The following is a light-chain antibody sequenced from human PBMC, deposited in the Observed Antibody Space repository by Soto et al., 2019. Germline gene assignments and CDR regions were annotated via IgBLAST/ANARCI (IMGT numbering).Light chain of an antibody. CDR1: QSFSTY. CDR3: QQRHSWVT. V-gene: IGKV3-11*01. CDR2: DAS. Sequence: EIVLTQSPGTLSLSPGERATLSCRASQSFSTYLAWFQQKPGQAPRLLIYDASTRATGIPARFSGSGSGTDFTLTISMLEPEDFAIYYCQQRHSWVTFGQGTRLEI. J-gene: IGKJ5*01.